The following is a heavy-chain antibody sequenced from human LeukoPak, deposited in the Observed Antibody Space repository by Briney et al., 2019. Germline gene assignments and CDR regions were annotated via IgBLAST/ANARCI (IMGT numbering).Heavy chain of an antibody. J-gene: IGHJ5*02. CDR1: GYTFTGYY. Sequence: ALVKVSCKASGYTFTGYYMHWVRQAPGQGLEWMGRINPNSGGTNYAQKFQGRVTMTRDTSISTAYMELSRLRSDDTAVYYCARDQGYYGSGASPWFDPWGQGTLVTVSS. V-gene: IGHV1-2*06. D-gene: IGHD3-10*01. CDR2: INPNSGGT. CDR3: ARDQGYYGSGASPWFDP.